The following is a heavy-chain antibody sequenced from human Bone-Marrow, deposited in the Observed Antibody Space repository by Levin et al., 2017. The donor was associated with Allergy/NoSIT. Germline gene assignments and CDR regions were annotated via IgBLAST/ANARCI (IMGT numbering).Heavy chain of an antibody. D-gene: IGHD6-19*01. CDR3: ARGTTSAWYEELDY. CDR1: GFTFTDFY. Sequence: ASVKVSCKASGFTFTDFYIHYVRRAPGQGLEWMGWFNPKSGGTNFAQKVQGRVTMTGDTSISTAYAEATKLRYDDTAVYYCARGTTSAWYEELDYWGQGTLVTVSS. CDR2: FNPKSGGT. J-gene: IGHJ4*02. V-gene: IGHV1-2*02.